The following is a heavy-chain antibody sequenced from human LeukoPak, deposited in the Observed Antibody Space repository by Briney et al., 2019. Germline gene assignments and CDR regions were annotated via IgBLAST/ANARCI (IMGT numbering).Heavy chain of an antibody. CDR3: ARDPDSSGWYVLGC. V-gene: IGHV4-39*07. Sequence: SETLSLTCTVSGGSISSSSYYWGWIRQPPGKGLEWIGSIYYSGSTYYNPSLKSRVTISVDTSKNQFSLKLSSVTAADTAVYYCARDPDSSGWYVLGCWGQGTLVTVSS. CDR2: IYYSGST. D-gene: IGHD6-19*01. CDR1: GGSISSSSYY. J-gene: IGHJ4*02.